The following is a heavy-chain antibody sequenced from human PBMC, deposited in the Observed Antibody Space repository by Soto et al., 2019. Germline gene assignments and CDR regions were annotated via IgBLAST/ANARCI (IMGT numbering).Heavy chain of an antibody. D-gene: IGHD2-21*02. Sequence: EVQLVESGGGLIQPGGSLRLSCAASGFTVSSNYMTWVRQAPGKGLEWVSLIYSGGSTYYANSVKGRFTISRDNSKNTLYLQMTRLRAEDTAVYYCARARGGLSVVTATYFDYWGQGTLVAVSS. CDR2: IYSGGST. CDR1: GFTVSSNY. J-gene: IGHJ4*02. V-gene: IGHV3-53*01. CDR3: ARARGGLSVVTATYFDY.